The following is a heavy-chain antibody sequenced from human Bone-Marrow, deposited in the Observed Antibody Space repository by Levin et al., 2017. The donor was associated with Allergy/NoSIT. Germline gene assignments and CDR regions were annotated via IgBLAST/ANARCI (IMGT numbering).Heavy chain of an antibody. CDR1: GFTFSTYW. CDR2: IQSNGKT. CDR3: ARDRFYSDSGSNFSWFDP. D-gene: IGHD3-10*01. V-gene: IGHV3-74*01. Sequence: GASVKVSCAASGFTFSTYWMHWVRQAPGKGLVWVSRIQSNGKTNYADSVKGRFTISRDNANNTLYLQMNSLTVEDTAVYYCARDRFYSDSGSNFSWFDPWGQGTLVTVPS. J-gene: IGHJ5*02.